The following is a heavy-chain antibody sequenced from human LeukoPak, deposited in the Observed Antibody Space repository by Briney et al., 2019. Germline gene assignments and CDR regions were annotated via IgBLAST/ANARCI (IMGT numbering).Heavy chain of an antibody. J-gene: IGHJ2*01. V-gene: IGHV1-18*01. CDR1: GYTFTSYG. D-gene: IGHD2-2*02. CDR2: ISAYNGNT. Sequence: GASVKVSCKASGYTFTSYGISWVRQAPGQGLEWMGWISAYNGNTNYAQKLQGRVTMTTDTSTSTAYMELRSLRSDGTAVYYCARALYCSSTSCYTVHWYFDLWGRGTLVTVSS. CDR3: ARALYCSSTSCYTVHWYFDL.